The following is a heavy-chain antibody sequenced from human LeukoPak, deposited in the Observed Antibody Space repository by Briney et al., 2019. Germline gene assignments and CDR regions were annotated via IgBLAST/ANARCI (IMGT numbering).Heavy chain of an antibody. Sequence: PSQTLSLTCTVSGGSISSGGYYWSWIRQHPGKGLEWIGYIYYSGSTYYNPSLKSRVTISVDTSKNQFSLKLSSVTAADTAVYYCARDRLPSYSGHDSNWFDPWGQGTLVTVSS. V-gene: IGHV4-31*03. J-gene: IGHJ5*02. D-gene: IGHD5-12*01. CDR3: ARDRLPSYSGHDSNWFDP. CDR2: IYYSGST. CDR1: GGSISSGGYY.